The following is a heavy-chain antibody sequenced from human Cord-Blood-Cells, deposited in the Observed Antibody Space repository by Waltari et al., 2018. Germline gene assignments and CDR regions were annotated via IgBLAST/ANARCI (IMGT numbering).Heavy chain of an antibody. Sequence: QVQLQQWGAGLLKPSETLSLTCAVSGGSFSVYYWSWIRQPPGKGLEWIGEINHRGSTNYNPSLKSRVTISVDTSKNQFSLKLSSVTAADTAVYYCARAGAAAGRSFDYWGQGTLVTVSS. V-gene: IGHV4-34*01. J-gene: IGHJ4*02. CDR2: INHRGST. CDR3: ARAGAAAGRSFDY. D-gene: IGHD6-13*01. CDR1: GGSFSVYY.